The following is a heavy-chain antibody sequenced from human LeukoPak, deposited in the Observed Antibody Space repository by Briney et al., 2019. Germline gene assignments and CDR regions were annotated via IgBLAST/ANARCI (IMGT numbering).Heavy chain of an antibody. CDR3: ARGGGYVENHFDY. CDR2: ISGGGGST. D-gene: IGHD3-16*01. J-gene: IGHJ4*02. CDR1: GFTFSSYD. Sequence: GGSLRLSCAASGFTFSSYDMSWVRQAPGKGLEWVSAISGGGGSTYYADSVKGRFTISRDNSKNTLYLQMNSLRAEDTAVYYCARGGGYVENHFDYWGQGTLVTVSS. V-gene: IGHV3-23*01.